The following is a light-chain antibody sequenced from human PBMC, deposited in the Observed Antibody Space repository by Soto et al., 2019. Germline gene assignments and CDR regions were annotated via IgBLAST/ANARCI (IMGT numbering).Light chain of an antibody. CDR2: GAY. J-gene: IGKJ1*01. Sequence: ELVLTQSPGTLSLSLGERATLSCRASQGGTSNYLAWYQQKPGQAPSLVIYGAYSRAAGVPDRFSGRGSGTDFTLTISRLEPEDFAVYYCQQYSTSVRTFGQGTKVEV. CDR3: QQYSTSVRT. V-gene: IGKV3-20*01. CDR1: QGGTSNY.